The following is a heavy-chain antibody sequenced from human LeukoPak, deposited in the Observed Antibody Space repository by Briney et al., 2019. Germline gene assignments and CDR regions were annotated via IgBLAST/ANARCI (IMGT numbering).Heavy chain of an antibody. J-gene: IGHJ4*02. V-gene: IGHV1-46*01. Sequence: ASVKVSCKASGYTFTSYYMHWVRQAPGQGLEWMGIINPSGGSTSYAQKLQGRVTMTRDTSTSTVYMELSSLRSEDTAVYYCARRGSCSSTSCYFDAVLEVPIDYWGQGTLVTVSS. CDR1: GYTFTSYY. CDR2: INPSGGST. CDR3: ARRGSCSSTSCYFDAVLEVPIDY. D-gene: IGHD2-2*01.